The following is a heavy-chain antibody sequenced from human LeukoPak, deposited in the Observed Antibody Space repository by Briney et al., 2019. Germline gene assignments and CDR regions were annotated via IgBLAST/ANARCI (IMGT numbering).Heavy chain of an antibody. CDR2: IHHSGVT. J-gene: IGHJ4*02. V-gene: IGHV4-38-2*02. Sequence: PSETLSLTCTVSGYSISSGYYWSWIRQPPGEGLEWIGTIHHSGVTYYNPSLNSRVTVSVDTSKNQFSLKLSSVTAAGTAVYYCARYTASNLGYSFDYWGQGTLVTVSS. CDR1: GYSISSGYY. D-gene: IGHD7-27*01. CDR3: ARYTASNLGYSFDY.